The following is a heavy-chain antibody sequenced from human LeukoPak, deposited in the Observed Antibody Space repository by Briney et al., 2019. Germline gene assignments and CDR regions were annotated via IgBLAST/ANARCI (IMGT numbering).Heavy chain of an antibody. CDR1: GYTFTSYG. J-gene: IGHJ4*01. Sequence: GASVKVSCKAPGYTFTSYGISWERQAPGQGLEWMGWISAYNGNTNYAQKLQGRVTMTTDTSTSTAYMELRSLRSDDTAVYYCARDFQVGATRSVDYWGQEPWSPSPQ. V-gene: IGHV1-18*01. D-gene: IGHD1-26*01. CDR2: ISAYNGNT. CDR3: ARDFQVGATRSVDY.